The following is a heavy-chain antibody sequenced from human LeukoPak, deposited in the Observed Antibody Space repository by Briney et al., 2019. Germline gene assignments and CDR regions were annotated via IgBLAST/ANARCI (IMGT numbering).Heavy chain of an antibody. CDR2: VNDRGST. V-gene: IGHV4-34*01. Sequence: SETLSLTCAVYGGSFSGHYWTWIRQPPGKGLQWIGDVNDRGSTNYNPSLKSRLTISEDKSKKQFSLRLPSVTAADTAVYYCASGVVSGRFGDYYYYMDVWGKGTTVTVSS. J-gene: IGHJ6*03. D-gene: IGHD3-16*01. CDR3: ASGVVSGRFGDYYYYMDV. CDR1: GGSFSGHY.